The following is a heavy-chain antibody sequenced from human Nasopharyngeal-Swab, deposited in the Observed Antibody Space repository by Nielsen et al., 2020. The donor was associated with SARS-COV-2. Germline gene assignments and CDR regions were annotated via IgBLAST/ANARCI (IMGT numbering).Heavy chain of an antibody. V-gene: IGHV3-21*01. CDR3: ARDPLGFLYYYYGMDV. D-gene: IGHD2-15*01. J-gene: IGHJ6*02. CDR1: GGSFSGYY. CDR2: ISSSSSYI. Sequence: ETLSLTCAVYGGSFSGYYWNWIRQAPGKGLEWVSSISSSSSYIYYADSVKGRFTISRDNAKNSLYLQMNSLRAEDTAVYYCARDPLGFLYYYYGMDVWGQGTTVTVSS.